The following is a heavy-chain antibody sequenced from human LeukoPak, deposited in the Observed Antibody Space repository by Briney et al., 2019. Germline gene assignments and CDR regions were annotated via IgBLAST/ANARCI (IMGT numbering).Heavy chain of an antibody. V-gene: IGHV4-59*12. CDR1: GGSISSYY. CDR3: ARDRGGTYYGIDY. J-gene: IGHJ4*02. D-gene: IGHD3-3*01. CDR2: IYYSGTT. Sequence: KTSETLSLTCTVSGGSISSYYWTWIRQPPGKGLEWIGTIYYSGTTYYNPSLRSRVTVSVDASNNQFSLKMRSVTVADTAIYYCARDRGGTYYGIDYWGQGTMVTVSS.